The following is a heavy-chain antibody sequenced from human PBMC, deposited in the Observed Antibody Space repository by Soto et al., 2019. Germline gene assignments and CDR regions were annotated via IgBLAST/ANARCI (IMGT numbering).Heavy chain of an antibody. D-gene: IGHD6-13*01. CDR2: IYYSGST. V-gene: IGHV4-61*01. CDR1: GGSVSSGSYY. CDR3: ARAFTTGPAGTTFNWFDP. Sequence: QVQLQESGPGLVKPSETLSLTCTVSGGSVSSGSYYWSWIRQPPGKGLEWIGYIYYSGSTNYNPSLKSRVTISVDTSKNQFSLKLSSVTAADTAVYYCARAFTTGPAGTTFNWFDPWGQGTLVTVSS. J-gene: IGHJ5*02.